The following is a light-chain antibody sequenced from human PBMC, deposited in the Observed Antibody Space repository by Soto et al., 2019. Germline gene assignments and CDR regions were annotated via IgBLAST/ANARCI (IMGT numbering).Light chain of an antibody. CDR1: QSVSSK. Sequence: EIVMTQYPATLSVSPGERATLSCGASQSVSSKLAWYQQKPGQAPRLLIYGASTRATGIPASFSGSGSGTEFTLTISSLQSQDFAVYYCQQYNNWHPITFGHGTRLEIK. CDR2: GAS. J-gene: IGKJ5*01. CDR3: QQYNNWHPIT. V-gene: IGKV3-15*01.